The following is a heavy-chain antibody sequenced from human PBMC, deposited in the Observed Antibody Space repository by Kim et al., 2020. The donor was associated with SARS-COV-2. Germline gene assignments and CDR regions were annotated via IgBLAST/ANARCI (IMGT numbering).Heavy chain of an antibody. J-gene: IGHJ5*02. Sequence: GGSLRLSCAASGFTFSSYSMNWVRQAPGKGLEWVSSISSSSSYIYYADSVKGRFTISRDNAKNSLYLQMNSLRAEDTAVYYCARDGGGSWTLGWFDPWGQGTLVTVSS. CDR3: ARDGGGSWTLGWFDP. CDR2: ISSSSSYI. D-gene: IGHD2-15*01. V-gene: IGHV3-21*01. CDR1: GFTFSSYS.